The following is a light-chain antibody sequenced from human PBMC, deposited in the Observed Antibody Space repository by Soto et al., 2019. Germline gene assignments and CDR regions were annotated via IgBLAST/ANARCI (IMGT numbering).Light chain of an antibody. CDR3: QHYNSYPWT. Sequence: DIQMTQSPSTLSASVGDRVTITCRASQSISSWLAWYQQKPGKAPKLLIYKASSLESGVPSRFSGSGSGTECTLTISSLQPDDFATFYCQHYNSYPWTVGQGTKVEIK. J-gene: IGKJ1*01. CDR1: QSISSW. V-gene: IGKV1-5*03. CDR2: KAS.